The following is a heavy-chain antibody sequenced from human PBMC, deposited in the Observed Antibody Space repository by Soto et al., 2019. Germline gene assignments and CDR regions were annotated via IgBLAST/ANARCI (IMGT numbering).Heavy chain of an antibody. J-gene: IGHJ4*02. Sequence: EVQLLESGGGLVQPGGSLRLSCAASGFTFSSYAMSWVRQAPGKGLEWVSAISGSGGSTYYADSVKGRFTISRDNSKNTLYLQMNSLRAEDTAVYYCAFTPDIVVVPADRGGLWDDYWGQGTLVTVSS. V-gene: IGHV3-23*01. D-gene: IGHD2-2*01. CDR3: AFTPDIVVVPADRGGLWDDY. CDR1: GFTFSSYA. CDR2: ISGSGGST.